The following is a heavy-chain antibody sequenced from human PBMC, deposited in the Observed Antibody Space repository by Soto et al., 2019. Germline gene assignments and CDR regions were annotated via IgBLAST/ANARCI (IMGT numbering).Heavy chain of an antibody. V-gene: IGHV4-59*01. J-gene: IGHJ1*01. CDR1: GGSISSYY. CDR2: IYYSGST. CDR3: ARGYGGYKSPFQH. D-gene: IGHD4-17*01. Sequence: SETLSLTCTVSGGSISSYYWSWIRQPPGKGLEWIGYIYYSGSTNYNPSLKSRVTISVDTSKNQFSLKLSSVTAADTAVYYCARGYGGYKSPFQHWGQGTLVTVSS.